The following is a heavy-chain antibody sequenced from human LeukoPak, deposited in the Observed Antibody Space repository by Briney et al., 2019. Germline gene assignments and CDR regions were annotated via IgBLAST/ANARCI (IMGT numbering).Heavy chain of an antibody. D-gene: IGHD3-16*01. CDR3: ARGGGLDV. CDR1: RFTFSTYA. Sequence: EPGGSLRLSCAASRFTFSTYAMHWARQAPGKGLEWVASINHNGNVNYYVDSVKGRFTISRDNAKNSLYLQMSNLRAEDTAVYFCARGGGLDVWGQGATVTVSS. J-gene: IGHJ6*02. CDR2: INHNGNVN. V-gene: IGHV3-7*03.